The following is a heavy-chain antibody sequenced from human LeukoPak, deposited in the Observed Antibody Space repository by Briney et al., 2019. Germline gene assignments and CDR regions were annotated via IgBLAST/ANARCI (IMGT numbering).Heavy chain of an antibody. CDR1: GYSISSGYY. V-gene: IGHV4-38-2*02. CDR2: IYRSGST. J-gene: IGHJ6*03. D-gene: IGHD1-26*01. Sequence: PSETLSLTCIVSGYSISSGYYWGWIRQSPGNGLEWIGTIYRSGSTYSNPSLRGRVTISVDTSKNQFSLKLSSVTAADTAVYYCARTGAGYYYYYMDVWGKGTTVTVSS. CDR3: ARTGAGYYYYYMDV.